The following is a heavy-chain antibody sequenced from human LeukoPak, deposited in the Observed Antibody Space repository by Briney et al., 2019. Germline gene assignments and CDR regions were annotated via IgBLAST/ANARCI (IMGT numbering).Heavy chain of an antibody. CDR1: GFTFSSYA. J-gene: IGHJ4*02. V-gene: IGHV3-30-3*01. Sequence: GGSLRLSCAASGFTFSSYAMHWVRQAPGKGLEWVAVISYDGSNKYYADSVKGRFTISRDNSKNTLYLQMNSLRAEDTAVYYCAGMYYFDYRGQGTLVTVSS. CDR3: AGMYYFDY. CDR2: ISYDGSNK. D-gene: IGHD1-14*01.